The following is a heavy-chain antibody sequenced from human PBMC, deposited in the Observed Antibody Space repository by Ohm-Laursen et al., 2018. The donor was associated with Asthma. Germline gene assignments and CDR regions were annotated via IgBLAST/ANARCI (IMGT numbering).Heavy chain of an antibody. J-gene: IGHJ4*02. CDR2: ISGSGGST. CDR3: ARDQIGGSPDYFDA. V-gene: IGHV3-NL1*01. Sequence: SLRLSCAASGFTFSSYGMHWVRQAPGKGLEWVSAISGSGGSTYYADSVKGRFTISRDNSKDTLYLQMNSLRPEDTAMYYCARDQIGGSPDYFDAWGQGTLVTVSS. CDR1: GFTFSSYG. D-gene: IGHD3-3*01.